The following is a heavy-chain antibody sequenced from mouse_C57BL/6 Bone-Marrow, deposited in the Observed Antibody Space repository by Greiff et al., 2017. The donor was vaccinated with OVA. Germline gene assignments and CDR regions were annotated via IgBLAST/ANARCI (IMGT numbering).Heavy chain of an antibody. Sequence: VQLQQSGPELVKPGASVKISCKASGYAFSSSWMNWVKQRPGKGLEWIGRIYPGDGDTNYNGKFKGKATLTADKSSSTAYMQLSSLTSEDSAVYFCASRIYYYGSSCSYWGQGTLVTVSA. V-gene: IGHV1-82*01. D-gene: IGHD1-1*01. CDR2: IYPGDGDT. CDR3: ASRIYYYGSSCSY. J-gene: IGHJ3*01. CDR1: GYAFSSSW.